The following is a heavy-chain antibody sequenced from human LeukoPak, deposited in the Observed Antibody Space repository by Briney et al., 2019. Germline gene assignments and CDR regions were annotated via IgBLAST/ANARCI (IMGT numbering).Heavy chain of an antibody. V-gene: IGHV3-48*03. D-gene: IGHD2-2*02. CDR2: ISSSGSTI. CDR3: SRYGYWTSTSCYKFPDY. Sequence: GGSLRLSCAASRFIFSSFEMNWVRQAPGKGLEWVSFISSSGSTIYYADSVKGRFTISRDNAKNSLYLQMNSLRAEYTAVYYCSRYGYWTSTSCYKFPDYWGQGTLVTVSS. CDR1: RFIFSSFE. J-gene: IGHJ4*02.